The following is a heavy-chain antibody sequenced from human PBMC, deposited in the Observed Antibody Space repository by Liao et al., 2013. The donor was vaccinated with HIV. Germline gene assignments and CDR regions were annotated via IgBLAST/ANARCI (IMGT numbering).Heavy chain of an antibody. CDR1: GGSISSYY. D-gene: IGHD2-15*01. CDR3: AGTGRGPVVATTLHY. V-gene: IGHV4-4*07. CDR2: IYPSGTT. J-gene: IGHJ4*02. Sequence: QVQLQESGPGLVKPSETLSLTCTVSGGSISSYYWSWIRQPAGKGLEWIGRIYPSGTTNYHPSLQSRVTISVDTSKSQFSLKLKSVTPTDTAVYYCAGTGRGPVVATTLHYWGQGALVTVSS.